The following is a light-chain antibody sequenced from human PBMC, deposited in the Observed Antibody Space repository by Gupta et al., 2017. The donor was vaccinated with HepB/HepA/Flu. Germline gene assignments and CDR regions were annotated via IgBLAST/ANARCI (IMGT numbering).Light chain of an antibody. CDR3: QQYNNSPRT. CDR1: QSVSSY. Sequence: EIVMTQSPATLSVSPGERATLSCRANQSVSSYLAWYQQEPGQAPRLLIYGASTRATGIPARCSGSGSGTEFTLTISSLQSEDFAVYYCQQYNNSPRTFGQGTKVEIK. V-gene: IGKV3-15*01. CDR2: GAS. J-gene: IGKJ1*01.